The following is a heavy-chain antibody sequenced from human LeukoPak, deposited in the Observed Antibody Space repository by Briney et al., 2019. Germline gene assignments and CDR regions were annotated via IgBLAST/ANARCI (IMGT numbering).Heavy chain of an antibody. CDR3: ASGGIAAAGMNAFDI. CDR2: INPNSGGT. CDR1: GYTFTGYY. D-gene: IGHD6-13*01. J-gene: IGHJ3*02. Sequence: ASVKVSCKASGYTFTGYYMHWVRQAPGQGLEWMGWINPNSGGTNYAQKFQGRVTMTRDTSISTAYMELGRLRSDDTAVYYCASGGIAAAGMNAFDIWGQGTMVTVSS. V-gene: IGHV1-2*02.